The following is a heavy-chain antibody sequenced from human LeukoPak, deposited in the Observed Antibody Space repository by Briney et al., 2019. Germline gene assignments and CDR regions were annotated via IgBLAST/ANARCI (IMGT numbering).Heavy chain of an antibody. V-gene: IGHV3-23*01. Sequence: GGSLRLSCAASGFTFDDYAMHWVRQAPGKGLEWVSAISGSGGSTYYADSVKGRFTISRDNSKNTLYLQMNSLRAEDTAVYYCAAHYDILTGYPYWGQGTLVTVSS. D-gene: IGHD3-9*01. CDR2: ISGSGGST. CDR3: AAHYDILTGYPY. J-gene: IGHJ4*02. CDR1: GFTFDDYA.